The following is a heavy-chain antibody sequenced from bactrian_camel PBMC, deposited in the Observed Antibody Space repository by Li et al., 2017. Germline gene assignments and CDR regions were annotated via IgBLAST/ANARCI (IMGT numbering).Heavy chain of an antibody. Sequence: HVQLVESGGGSVQAGGSLRLSCAVSASTMRGISIGWFRQASGKEREGVAHIRSDTGTTYYADSVKGRFTISQDSGAISLDNGYNMVYLQMNSLKPGDTAMYYCAAATFASCAWRPGAHDFYLWGRGTQVTVS. CDR3: AAATFASCAWRPGAHDFYL. V-gene: IGHV3S63*01. CDR1: ASTMRGIS. D-gene: IGHD4*01. J-gene: IGHJ6*01. CDR2: IRSDTGTT.